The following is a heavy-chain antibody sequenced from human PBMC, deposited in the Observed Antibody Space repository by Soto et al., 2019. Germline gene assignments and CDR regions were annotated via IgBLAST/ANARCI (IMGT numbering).Heavy chain of an antibody. V-gene: IGHV4-61*01. CDR1: GGSVSSGSYY. Sequence: SETLSLTCTVSGGSVSSGSYYWSWIRQPPGKGLEWIGYIYYSGSTNYNPSLKSRVTISVDTSKNQFSLKLSSVTAADTAVYYCARVTEDKYYDFWSGYLYYFDYWGQGTLVTVSS. D-gene: IGHD3-3*01. CDR3: ARVTEDKYYDFWSGYLYYFDY. J-gene: IGHJ4*02. CDR2: IYYSGST.